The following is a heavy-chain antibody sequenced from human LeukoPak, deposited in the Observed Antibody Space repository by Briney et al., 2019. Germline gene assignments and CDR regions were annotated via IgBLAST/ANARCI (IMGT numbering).Heavy chain of an antibody. J-gene: IGHJ4*02. Sequence: SETLSLTCAVSGYSISSGYYWGWIRPPPGKGLEWIASSYHSGSTYYNPSLKSRVTISVDTSKNQLSLKLSSVTAADTAVYYCARGAGIEDYWGQGTLVTVSS. CDR3: ARGAGIEDY. CDR1: GYSISSGYY. CDR2: SYHSGST. V-gene: IGHV4-38-2*01. D-gene: IGHD1-26*01.